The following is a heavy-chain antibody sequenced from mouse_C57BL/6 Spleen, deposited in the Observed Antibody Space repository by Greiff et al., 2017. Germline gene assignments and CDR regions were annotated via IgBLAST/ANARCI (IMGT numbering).Heavy chain of an antibody. CDR2: IDPENGDT. D-gene: IGHD1-1*01. Sequence: VQLQQSGAELVRPGASVKLSCTASGFNIKDDYMHWMKQRPEQGLEWIGWIDPENGDTEYASKFQGKATITADTSSNTAYLQLSSLTSEDTAVYYCTLVAEDYWGQGTSVTVSS. V-gene: IGHV14-4*01. CDR3: TLVAEDY. CDR1: GFNIKDDY. J-gene: IGHJ4*01.